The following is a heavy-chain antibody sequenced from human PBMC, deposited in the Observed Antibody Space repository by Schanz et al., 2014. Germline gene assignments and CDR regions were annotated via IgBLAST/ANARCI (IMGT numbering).Heavy chain of an antibody. V-gene: IGHV3-23*04. CDR3: AKDRWRATVMVDAFDI. CDR2: IGGSGGST. J-gene: IGHJ3*02. Sequence: VVESGGGLVQPGGSLTLSCAASGFTFSSYLMSWVRQAPGKGLEWVSGIGGSGGSTDYADSVKGRFTISRDNSKNTVHLQMNSLRAEDTAVYFCAKDRWRATVMVDAFDIWGQGTKVTVSS. CDR1: GFTFSSYL. D-gene: IGHD4-4*01.